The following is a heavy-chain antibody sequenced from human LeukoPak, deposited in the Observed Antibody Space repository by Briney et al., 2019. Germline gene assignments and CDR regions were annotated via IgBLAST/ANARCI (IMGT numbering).Heavy chain of an antibody. J-gene: IGHJ6*03. CDR3: ARGGGGLAYYYYMDV. CDR2: ISSSSSYI. V-gene: IGHV3-21*01. Sequence: GSLRLSCSASGFTFRSYSMNLVRQAPGKGLEWVSSISSSSSYIYYADSVKGRFTISRDNAKNSLYLQMNSLRAEDTAVYYCARGGGGLAYYYYMDVWGKGTTVTVSS. CDR1: GFTFRSYS. D-gene: IGHD3-10*01.